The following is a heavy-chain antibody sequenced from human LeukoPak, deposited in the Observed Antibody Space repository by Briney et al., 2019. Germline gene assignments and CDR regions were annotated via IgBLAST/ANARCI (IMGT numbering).Heavy chain of an antibody. D-gene: IGHD3-22*01. CDR2: IYPGDSDT. CDR1: GYSFTSYW. J-gene: IGHJ5*02. Sequence: GESLKISCKGSGYSFTSYWIGWVRQMPGKGLEWMGIIYPGDSDTRYSPSFQGQVTISADKSISTAYLQWSSLKASDTAMYYCARRYYYDSSGSLYNWFDPWGQGTLVTVSS. V-gene: IGHV5-51*01. CDR3: ARRYYYDSSGSLYNWFDP.